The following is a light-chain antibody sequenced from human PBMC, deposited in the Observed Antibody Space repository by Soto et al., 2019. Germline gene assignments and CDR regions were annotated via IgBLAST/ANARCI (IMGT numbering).Light chain of an antibody. V-gene: IGKV1-17*01. CDR2: GAS. Sequence: DIQMTQSPSSLSASVGDRVTITCRARQGISNDLGWYQQNLGKAPKRLIYGASSLQRGVPSRFSGSGSGTEFTLTISSLQPEDVATYYCLQHNSYPPTFGHGPKLEIK. CDR1: QGISND. J-gene: IGKJ2*01. CDR3: LQHNSYPPT.